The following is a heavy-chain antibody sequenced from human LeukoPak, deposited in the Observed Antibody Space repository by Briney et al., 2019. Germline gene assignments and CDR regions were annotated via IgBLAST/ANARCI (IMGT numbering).Heavy chain of an antibody. D-gene: IGHD3-16*01. CDR3: AREVGGSAFDI. Sequence: GGSVRLSCAASGFTVSSNYMSWDRQAPGKGLEWVSIIYSGGSTYYADSVKGRFTISRHNSKNTLYLQMNSLRAEDTAVYYCAREVGGSAFDIWGQGTMVTVSS. CDR1: GFTVSSNY. CDR2: IYSGGST. V-gene: IGHV3-53*04. J-gene: IGHJ3*02.